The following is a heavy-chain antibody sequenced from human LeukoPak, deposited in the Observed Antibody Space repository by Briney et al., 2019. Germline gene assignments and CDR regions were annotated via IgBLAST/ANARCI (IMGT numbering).Heavy chain of an antibody. CDR3: ASRGGTWTEFDY. Sequence: SVKVSCKASGGTFSSYAISWVRQAPGQGLEWMGGIIPIFGTANYAQKFQGRVTITADKSTSTAYMELSSLGSEDTAVYYCASRGGTWTEFDYWGQGTLVTVSS. D-gene: IGHD3-16*01. CDR1: GGTFSSYA. V-gene: IGHV1-69*06. J-gene: IGHJ4*02. CDR2: IIPIFGTA.